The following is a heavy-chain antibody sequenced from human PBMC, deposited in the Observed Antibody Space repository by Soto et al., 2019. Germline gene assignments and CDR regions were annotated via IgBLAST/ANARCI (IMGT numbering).Heavy chain of an antibody. CDR3: ASHPHDNWNYDYYYYMDV. J-gene: IGHJ6*03. CDR2: IYYSGST. D-gene: IGHD1-20*01. Sequence: SETLSLTCTVSGGSISSYYWSWIRQPPGKGLEWIGYIYYSGSTNYNPSLKSRVTISVDTSKNQFSLKLSSVTAADTAVYYCASHPHDNWNYDYYYYMDVSGKGTTVTVSS. V-gene: IGHV4-59*01. CDR1: GGSISSYY.